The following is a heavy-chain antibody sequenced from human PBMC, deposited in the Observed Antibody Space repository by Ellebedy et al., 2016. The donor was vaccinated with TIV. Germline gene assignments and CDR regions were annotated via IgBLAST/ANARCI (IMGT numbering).Heavy chain of an antibody. J-gene: IGHJ3*02. Sequence: SVKVSCKASGFTFTSSAVQWVRQARGQRLEWIGWIVVGSGNTNYAQKFQERVTITRDMSTSTAYMELSSLRSEDTAVYYCAAEYSSSSQGDDAFDIWGQGTMVTVSS. CDR2: IVVGSGNT. CDR3: AAEYSSSSQGDDAFDI. D-gene: IGHD6-6*01. V-gene: IGHV1-58*01. CDR1: GFTFTSSA.